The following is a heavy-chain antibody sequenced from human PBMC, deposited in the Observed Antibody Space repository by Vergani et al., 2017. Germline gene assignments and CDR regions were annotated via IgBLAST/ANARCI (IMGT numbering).Heavy chain of an antibody. Sequence: QVQLVESGGGVVQPGRSLRLSCAASGFTFSSYGMHWVRQAPGKGLEWVAVISYDGSNKYYADSVKGRFTISRDNSKNTLYLQMNSLRAEDTAVYYCAKPAATHYYYYYMDVWGKXP. V-gene: IGHV3-30*18. CDR1: GFTFSSYG. J-gene: IGHJ6*03. D-gene: IGHD2-2*01. CDR2: ISYDGSNK. CDR3: AKPAATHYYYYYMDV.